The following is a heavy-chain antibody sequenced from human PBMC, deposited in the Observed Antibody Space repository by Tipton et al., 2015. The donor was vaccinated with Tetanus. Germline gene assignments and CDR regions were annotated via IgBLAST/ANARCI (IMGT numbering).Heavy chain of an antibody. V-gene: IGHV4-34*01. CDR1: GGSFSGYY. CDR3: ARDDYYDGRGLYYYGLDV. CDR2: INHSGRT. D-gene: IGHD3-22*01. Sequence: TLSLTCAVYGGSFSGYYWSWIRQPPGKGLEWIGEINHSGRTNYNPSLKRRVTISVDTSKNQLSLKVSSVTAADTAVYYCARDDYYDGRGLYYYGLDVWGQGSTVTVSS. J-gene: IGHJ6*02.